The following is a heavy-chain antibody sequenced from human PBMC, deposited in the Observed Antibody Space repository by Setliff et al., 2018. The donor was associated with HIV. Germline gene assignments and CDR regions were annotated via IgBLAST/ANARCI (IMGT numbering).Heavy chain of an antibody. CDR3: ARAPPYKWEPSQDY. CDR2: IYHTGST. V-gene: IGHV4-38-2*01. CDR1: GYSISSGYY. D-gene: IGHD1-26*01. Sequence: SETLSLTCAVSGYSISSGYYWGWIRQPPGNGLEWIGSIYHTGSTYYKPSLKSRVTISVDTSKNQFSLKLSSVTAADTAVYYCARAPPYKWEPSQDYWGQGTLVTVSS. J-gene: IGHJ4*02.